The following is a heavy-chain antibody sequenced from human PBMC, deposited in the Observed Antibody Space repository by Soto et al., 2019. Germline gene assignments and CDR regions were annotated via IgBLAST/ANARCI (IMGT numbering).Heavy chain of an antibody. J-gene: IGHJ5*02. CDR1: GGSFSGYY. D-gene: IGHD3-22*01. Sequence: SETLSLTCAVYGGSFSGYYWSWIRQPPGKGLEWIGEINHSGSTNYNPSLKSRVTISVDTSKNQFSLKLSSVTAADTAVYYCARRSHYYDSSGANNWFDPWGQGTLVTVSS. CDR2: INHSGST. CDR3: ARRSHYYDSSGANNWFDP. V-gene: IGHV4-34*01.